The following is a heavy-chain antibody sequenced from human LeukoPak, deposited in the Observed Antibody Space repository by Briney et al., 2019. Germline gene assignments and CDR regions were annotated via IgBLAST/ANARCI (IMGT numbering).Heavy chain of an antibody. Sequence: SETLSLTCAVYGGSFSGYYWSWIRQPPGKGLEWIGYIYYSGSTYYNPSLKSRVTISVDTSKNQFSLKLSSVTAADTAVYYCAREIRNWFDPWGQGTLVTVSS. V-gene: IGHV4-30-4*08. D-gene: IGHD3-3*02. CDR3: AREIRNWFDP. CDR2: IYYSGST. J-gene: IGHJ5*02. CDR1: GGSFSGYY.